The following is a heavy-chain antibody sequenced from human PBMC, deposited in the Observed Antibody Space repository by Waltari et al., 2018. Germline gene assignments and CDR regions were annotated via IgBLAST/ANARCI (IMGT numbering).Heavy chain of an antibody. CDR3: ARPRGYSYGYYYYGMDV. CDR1: GGTFSSYA. V-gene: IGHV1-69*01. D-gene: IGHD5-18*01. Sequence: QVQLVQSGAEVKKPGSSVKVSCKASGGTFSSYAISWVRQAPGPGLEWMGGIIPIFGTANYAQKFQGRVTITADESTSTAYMELSSLRSEDTAVYYCARPRGYSYGYYYYGMDVWGQGTTVTVSS. CDR2: IIPIFGTA. J-gene: IGHJ6*02.